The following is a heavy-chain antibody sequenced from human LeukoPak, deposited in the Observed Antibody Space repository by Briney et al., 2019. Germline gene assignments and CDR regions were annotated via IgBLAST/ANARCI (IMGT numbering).Heavy chain of an antibody. J-gene: IGHJ5*01. D-gene: IGHD3-10*01. Sequence: GGSLRLSCEASGFTFSSYWMHWFRQTPGKGLMWVARIKSDGSTIYADSVQGRFTISRDNAKNMVYLQMNSLRDDDTAIYYCTRAITYFYGSVTYDWFDSWGQGTRVTVSS. V-gene: IGHV3-74*01. CDR1: GFTFSSYW. CDR3: TRAITYFYGSVTYDWFDS. CDR2: IKSDGST.